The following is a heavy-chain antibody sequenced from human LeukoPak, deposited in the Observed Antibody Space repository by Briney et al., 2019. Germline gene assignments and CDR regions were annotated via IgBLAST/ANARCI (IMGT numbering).Heavy chain of an antibody. CDR2: ISYNGSNK. CDR3: AKDRTVGASYWYFDL. CDR1: GFTFSSYT. V-gene: IGHV3-30-3*01. D-gene: IGHD1-26*01. J-gene: IGHJ2*01. Sequence: PGRSLRLSCAASGFTFSSYTMHWVRQAPGKGLERVTFISYNGSNKYYADSVKGRFTISRDNSKNTLYLHMNTLRADDTAIYYCAKDRTVGASYWYFDLWGRGTLVTVSS.